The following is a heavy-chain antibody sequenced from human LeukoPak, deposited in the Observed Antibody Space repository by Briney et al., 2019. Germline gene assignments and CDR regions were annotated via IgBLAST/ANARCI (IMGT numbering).Heavy chain of an antibody. J-gene: IGHJ4*02. D-gene: IGHD6-19*01. Sequence: TSETLSLTCTVSGVSISSYYWSWIRQPPGKGLEWIGYIYYSGSTNYNPSLKSRVTISVDTSKNQFSLKLSSVTAADTAVYYCARDGEGSGWSGVYGYWGQGTLVTVSS. CDR2: IYYSGST. CDR3: ARDGEGSGWSGVYGY. CDR1: GVSISSYY. V-gene: IGHV4-59*01.